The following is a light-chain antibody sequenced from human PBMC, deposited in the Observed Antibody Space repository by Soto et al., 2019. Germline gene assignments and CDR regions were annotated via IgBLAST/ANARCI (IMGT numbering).Light chain of an antibody. CDR1: QSVSNK. V-gene: IGKV3-15*01. J-gene: IGKJ1*01. Sequence: EIVMTQSPATLSVSPGERVTLSCRASQSVSNKLAWYQQKPGQAPRLVIHDISTRANGVPSRFSGSGSGTEFTLTISSLQSEDFAVYCCQQYDTWPPTFGQGTKVEIE. CDR2: DIS. CDR3: QQYDTWPPT.